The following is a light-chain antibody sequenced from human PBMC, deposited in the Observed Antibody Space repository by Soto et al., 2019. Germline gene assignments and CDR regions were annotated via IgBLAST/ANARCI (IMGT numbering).Light chain of an antibody. CDR1: QSISSW. CDR3: QQYNSSPWK. CDR2: KAS. Sequence: DIQMTQSPSTLSASVGDRVTITCRASQSISSWLAWYQQQPGKSPKLLIYKASSLESGVPSGFSGSGSGTEFTLTISSLQTDDFATYYGQQYNSSPWKFGQGTMVEVK. V-gene: IGKV1-5*03. J-gene: IGKJ1*01.